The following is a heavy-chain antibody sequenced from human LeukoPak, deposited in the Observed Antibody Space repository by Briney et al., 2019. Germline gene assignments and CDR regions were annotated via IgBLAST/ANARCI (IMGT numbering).Heavy chain of an antibody. D-gene: IGHD3-10*01. V-gene: IGHV4-39*01. CDR3: ARQGVYYGAGGYYFDY. CDR1: GGSISSSSYY. CDR2: IPNSGST. J-gene: IGHJ4*02. Sequence: PSETLSLTCTVSGGSISSSSYYWGWIRQPPGKGLEWIGSIPNSGSTYYTQSLKSRVTITVDTSKSPAYLELSTVSAADTAVYYCARQGVYYGAGGYYFDYWGQGTLVTVSS.